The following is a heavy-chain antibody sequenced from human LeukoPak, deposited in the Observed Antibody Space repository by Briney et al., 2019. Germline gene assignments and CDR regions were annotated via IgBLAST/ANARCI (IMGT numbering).Heavy chain of an antibody. Sequence: GGSLSLSCAVSGFTFEWYWMTWVRQAPGKGLEWVANIKQDGSEKNYVDSVEGRFTISRDIATKSLFLQMNSLRAEDAAIYYCSSGSHMDVWGKGTTVSVSS. CDR3: SSGSHMDV. CDR1: GFTFEWYW. J-gene: IGHJ6*03. V-gene: IGHV3-7*01. D-gene: IGHD3-22*01. CDR2: IKQDGSEK.